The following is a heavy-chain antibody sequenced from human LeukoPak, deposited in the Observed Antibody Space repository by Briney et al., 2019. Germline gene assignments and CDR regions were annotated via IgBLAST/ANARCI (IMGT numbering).Heavy chain of an antibody. CDR3: ATEVECSGGSCYSYGWFDP. D-gene: IGHD2-15*01. V-gene: IGHV4-61*01. CDR2: ISYSGSA. Sequence: SETLSLTCTVSGXSVSSGTNKWSWIRQPPGTGLEWIGDISYSGSATHNPSLRSRVTMSVDTSTNQFSLTLGSVTAADTAVYYCATEVECSGGSCYSYGWFDPWGQGTQVIVSS. CDR1: GXSVSSGTNK. J-gene: IGHJ5*02.